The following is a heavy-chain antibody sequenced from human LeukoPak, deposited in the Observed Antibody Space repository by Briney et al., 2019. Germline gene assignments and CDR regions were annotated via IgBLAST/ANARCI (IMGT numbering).Heavy chain of an antibody. D-gene: IGHD6-19*01. Sequence: PGGSLRLSCAASEFTFRDYGMHWVRQAPGKGLEWVAFIRYDGNNKYYADSVKGRFTISRDNSKNTLYLQMNSLRAEDTAVYYCAKDQAVAGHPLDYWGQGTLVTVSS. J-gene: IGHJ4*02. CDR1: EFTFRDYG. CDR2: IRYDGNNK. CDR3: AKDQAVAGHPLDY. V-gene: IGHV3-30*02.